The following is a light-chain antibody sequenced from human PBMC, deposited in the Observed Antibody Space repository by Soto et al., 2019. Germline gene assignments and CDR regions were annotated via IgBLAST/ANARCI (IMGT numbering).Light chain of an antibody. J-gene: IGKJ2*01. CDR2: AAS. CDR1: QGISSY. CDR3: QQLNSYPRAT. V-gene: IGKV1-9*01. Sequence: IQLTQSPSSLSASVGDRVTITCRASQGISSYLAWYQQKPGQAPKLLIYAASSLQSGVPSRFSGSESGTDFTLTISSLQPEDFATYYCQQLNSYPRATFGQGTKLEIK.